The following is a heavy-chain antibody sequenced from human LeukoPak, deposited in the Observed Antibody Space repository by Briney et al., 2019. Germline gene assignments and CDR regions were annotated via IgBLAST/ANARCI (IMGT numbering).Heavy chain of an antibody. CDR1: GYTFTSYG. J-gene: IGHJ4*02. D-gene: IGHD3-10*01. Sequence: ASVKVSCKASGYTFTSYGISWVRRAPGQGLEWMGWISAYNGNTNYAQKLQGRVTMTTDTSTSTAYMELRSLRSDDTAVYYCARDPRTMVRGVYFDYWGQGTLVTVSS. CDR2: ISAYNGNT. V-gene: IGHV1-18*04. CDR3: ARDPRTMVRGVYFDY.